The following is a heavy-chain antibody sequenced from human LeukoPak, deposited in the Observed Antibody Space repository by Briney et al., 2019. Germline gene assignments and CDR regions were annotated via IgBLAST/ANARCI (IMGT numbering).Heavy chain of an antibody. V-gene: IGHV3-74*01. D-gene: IGHD1-26*01. CDR3: VADSGNRSGGDF. CDR2: INSAGAGI. J-gene: IGHJ4*02. Sequence: GESLRLSCAGSIFTFSNYWIHWVRQVPGKGLLWVARINSAGAGIVYADSVEGRFTISRDNAKNTVYLQMNSLRPEDTAVYYCVADSGNRSGGDFWGQGALVTVSS. CDR1: IFTFSNYW.